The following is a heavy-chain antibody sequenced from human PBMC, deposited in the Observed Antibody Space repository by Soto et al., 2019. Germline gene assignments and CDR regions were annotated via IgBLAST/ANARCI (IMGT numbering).Heavy chain of an antibody. V-gene: IGHV3-33*01. CDR3: ARGGRHFDWSVDFDY. CDR2: IWYDESKK. CDR1: GFIFSAYG. D-gene: IGHD3-9*01. J-gene: IGHJ4*02. Sequence: GGSLRLSCAASGFIFSAYGMHWVRQVPGKGLEWVAVIWYDESKKYYAESVKGRFTISRDVSKNTLYLQTNSLRAEDTAIYYCARGGRHFDWSVDFDYWGQGTLVTVSS.